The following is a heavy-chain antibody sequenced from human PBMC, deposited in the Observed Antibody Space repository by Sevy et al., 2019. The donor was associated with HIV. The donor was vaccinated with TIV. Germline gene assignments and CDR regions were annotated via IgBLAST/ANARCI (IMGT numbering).Heavy chain of an antibody. CDR1: GDSVSSNSAA. D-gene: IGHD2-21*01. J-gene: IGHJ4*02. V-gene: IGHV6-1*01. CDR3: SGGGEVGDV. CDR2: TYYRSRWSY. Sequence: SQTLSLTCVISGDSVSSNSAAWNWIRQSPSRGLEWLGRTYYRSRWSYDYAVSMKTRIINIPDTSKNQFSLQLNSVTPEDTAVYYCSGGGEVGDVWGQGTLVTVSS.